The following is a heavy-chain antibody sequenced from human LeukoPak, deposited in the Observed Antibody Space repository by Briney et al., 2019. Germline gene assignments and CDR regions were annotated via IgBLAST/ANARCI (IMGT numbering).Heavy chain of an antibody. CDR1: GGPISSYY. Sequence: SETLSLTCTVSGGPISSYYWSWIRQPPGKGLEWIGYIYYSGSTNYNPSLKGRVTISVDTSKNQFSLKLSSVTAADTAVYYCARVDGDYVGYWXQGTLVTVSS. V-gene: IGHV4-59*01. CDR2: IYYSGST. D-gene: IGHD4-17*01. CDR3: ARVDGDYVGY. J-gene: IGHJ4*02.